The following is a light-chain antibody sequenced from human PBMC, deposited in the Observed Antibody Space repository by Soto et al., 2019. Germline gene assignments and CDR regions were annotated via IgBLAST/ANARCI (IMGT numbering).Light chain of an antibody. V-gene: IGKV3-11*01. Sequence: EIVLTQSPSTLSLSPGERATLSWRASQSVSYYLAWYQQKPGQAPRLLIYDASNRATGIPARFSGSGSGTDFTLTISSLEPEDFAVYYCQQRSRWPPITFGQGTRLEIK. CDR1: QSVSYY. CDR3: QQRSRWPPIT. CDR2: DAS. J-gene: IGKJ5*01.